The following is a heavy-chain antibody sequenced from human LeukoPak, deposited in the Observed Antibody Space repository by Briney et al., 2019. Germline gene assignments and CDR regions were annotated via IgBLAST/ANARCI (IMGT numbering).Heavy chain of an antibody. D-gene: IGHD5-18*01. CDR3: ARQTAKNVDTARFDS. Sequence: SATLSLTCAISGGSINNYYWSWIRPPPGKGLEWIGYIYYSGTTNYSPSLNSRVNISLDTAKNQFSLRLSSVTAADTAVYYCARQTAKNVDTARFDSWGQGTLVTVSS. J-gene: IGHJ4*02. CDR1: GGSINNYY. CDR2: IYYSGTT. V-gene: IGHV4-59*08.